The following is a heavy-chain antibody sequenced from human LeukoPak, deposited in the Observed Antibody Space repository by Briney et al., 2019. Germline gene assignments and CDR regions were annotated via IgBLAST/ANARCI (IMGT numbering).Heavy chain of an antibody. V-gene: IGHV3-66*02. Sequence: GGSLRLSCAASGFTVSANYMTWVRQAPGKGLEWVSSIYSGGSTYYSDSVKGRFTISRDNSKNTLYFQMNSLRPEDTAVYYCARDFYGGRYGVDYWGQGTLVTVSS. J-gene: IGHJ4*02. CDR2: IYSGGST. CDR3: ARDFYGGRYGVDY. D-gene: IGHD1-26*01. CDR1: GFTVSANY.